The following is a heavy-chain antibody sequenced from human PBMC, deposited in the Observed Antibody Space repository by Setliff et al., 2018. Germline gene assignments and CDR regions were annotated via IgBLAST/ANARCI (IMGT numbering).Heavy chain of an antibody. D-gene: IGHD3-9*01. Sequence: GASVKVSCKASGYTFTSYGISWVRQAPGQGLEWMGWISAYNGNTNYAQKLQGRGTMTTDTSTSTAYMELRSLRSDDTAVYYCASTDHYDMASVSAFDIWGQGTMVTVSS. CDR3: ASTDHYDMASVSAFDI. CDR1: GYTFTSYG. CDR2: ISAYNGNT. J-gene: IGHJ3*02. V-gene: IGHV1-18*01.